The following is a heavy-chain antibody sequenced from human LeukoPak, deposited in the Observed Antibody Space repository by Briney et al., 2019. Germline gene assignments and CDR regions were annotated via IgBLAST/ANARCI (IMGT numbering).Heavy chain of an antibody. CDR2: IKPDGSEK. CDR1: GFAFSSYW. CDR3: ARGILPWEPLDY. D-gene: IGHD1-26*01. Sequence: GGSLRLSCAASGFAFSSYWMNWVHQAPGKGLEWVANIKPDGSEKWYVDSVKGRFTISRDNGKNSLNLQLNSLRAEDTAVYYCARGILPWEPLDYWGQGTLVTVSS. J-gene: IGHJ4*02. V-gene: IGHV3-7*05.